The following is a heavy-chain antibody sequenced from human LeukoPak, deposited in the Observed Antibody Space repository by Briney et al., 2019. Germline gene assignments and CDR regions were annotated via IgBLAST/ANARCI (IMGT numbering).Heavy chain of an antibody. V-gene: IGHV4-4*07. D-gene: IGHD1-26*01. J-gene: IGHJ4*02. CDR2: IYNSGNT. Sequence: SETLSLTCIVSGGSMSSNYWSWVRQPAGKGLEWIGRIYNSGNTRYNPSLKSRVAMSVDTSKNQFFMKLSSVTAADTGVYYCVRETWDYYFDYWGQGTLVTVSS. CDR3: VRETWDYYFDY. CDR1: GGSMSSNY.